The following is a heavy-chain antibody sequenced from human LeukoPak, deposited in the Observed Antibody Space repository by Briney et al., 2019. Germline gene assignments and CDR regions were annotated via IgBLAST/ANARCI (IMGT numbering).Heavy chain of an antibody. J-gene: IGHJ6*03. Sequence: PSETLSLTCAVYGGSFSGYYWSWIRQPPGKGLEWIGEINHSGSTNYSPSLKSRVTISVDTSKNQFSLKLSSVTAADTAVYYCARAQAVAGSNYYYMDVWGKGTTVTISS. CDR2: INHSGST. D-gene: IGHD6-19*01. CDR1: GGSFSGYY. CDR3: ARAQAVAGSNYYYMDV. V-gene: IGHV4-34*01.